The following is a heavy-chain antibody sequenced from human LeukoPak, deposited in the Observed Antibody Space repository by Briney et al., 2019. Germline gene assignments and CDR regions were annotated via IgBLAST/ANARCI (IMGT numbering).Heavy chain of an antibody. CDR1: GFTFNTYS. V-gene: IGHV3-48*01. CDR2: ISSSSSTI. D-gene: IGHD1-26*01. Sequence: GGSLSLSCVASGFTFNTYSMIWVRQAPGKGLEWVSYISSSSSTIYYADSVKGRFTISRDNAKNSLYLQMNSLRAEDTAVYYCARDNSGSYWGQGTLVTVSS. J-gene: IGHJ4*02. CDR3: ARDNSGSY.